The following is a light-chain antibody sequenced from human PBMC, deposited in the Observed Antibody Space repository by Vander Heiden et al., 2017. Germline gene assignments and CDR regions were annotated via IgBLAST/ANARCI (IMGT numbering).Light chain of an antibody. CDR3: QQDDSDPIT. CDR2: AAS. CDR1: QGISSY. V-gene: IGKV1-8*01. J-gene: IGKJ5*01. Sequence: AIRMPPSPSSFSASTGDRVTITCRASQGISSYLAWYQQKPGKAPKRLIYAASTLQSGVPSRFSGSGSGTDFTLTISCLQAEDFATYYCQQDDSDPITFGQGTRMEIK.